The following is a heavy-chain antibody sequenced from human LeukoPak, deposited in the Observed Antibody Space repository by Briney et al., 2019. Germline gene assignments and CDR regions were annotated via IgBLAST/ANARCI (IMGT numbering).Heavy chain of an antibody. CDR2: ISLSVGT. D-gene: IGHD6-19*01. Sequence: PSETLSLTCTVSGGSISSSSYYWGWIRQPPGKGLEWIGSISLSVGTYYNPSLKSRVTISVDTSKNQFSLKLSSVTAADTAVYYCARPRGQWLRDPSGIWGQGTMVTVSS. J-gene: IGHJ3*02. CDR3: ARPRGQWLRDPSGI. V-gene: IGHV4-39*01. CDR1: GGSISSSSYY.